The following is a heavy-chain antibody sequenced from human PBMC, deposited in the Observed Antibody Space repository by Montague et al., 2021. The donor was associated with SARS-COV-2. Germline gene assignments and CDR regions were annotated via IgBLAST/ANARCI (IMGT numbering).Heavy chain of an antibody. Sequence: SLRLSCAASGFTFSSYAMHWVRQAPGKGLEWVALISYDGRNKYYADSVLGRVTLSRDNSKNTMFLQMNSLRVEDTAVYFCARDNTPYGGFPFYGMDVWGQGTTVIVSS. V-gene: IGHV3-30-3*01. CDR2: ISYDGRNK. D-gene: IGHD4-23*01. CDR3: ARDNTPYGGFPFYGMDV. J-gene: IGHJ6*02. CDR1: GFTFSSYA.